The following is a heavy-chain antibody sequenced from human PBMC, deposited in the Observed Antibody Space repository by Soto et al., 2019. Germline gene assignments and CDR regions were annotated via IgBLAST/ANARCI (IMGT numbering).Heavy chain of an antibody. D-gene: IGHD2-15*01. J-gene: IGHJ4*02. CDR2: IIPIFGTA. CDR3: ARESRYCSGGSCYFLPGIDY. CDR1: GGTFSSYA. Sequence: QVQLVQSGAEVKKPGSSVKVSCKASGGTFSSYAISWVRQAPGQGLEWMGGIIPIFGTANYAQKFQGRVTIPADESTSTAYMERSSLRSEDTAVYYCARESRYCSGGSCYFLPGIDYWGQGTLVTVSS. V-gene: IGHV1-69*12.